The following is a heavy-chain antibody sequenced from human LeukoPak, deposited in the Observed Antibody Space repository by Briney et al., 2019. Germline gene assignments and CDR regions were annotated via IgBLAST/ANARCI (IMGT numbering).Heavy chain of an antibody. CDR3: ARDGWDVFFDY. CDR1: GFTFSSYA. J-gene: IGHJ4*02. D-gene: IGHD3-16*01. CDR2: VSGGGGTT. V-gene: IGHV3-23*01. Sequence: GGSLRLSCAASGFTFSSYAMSWVRQAPGKGLEWVSSVSGGGGTTHHADSVKGRFTISRDNYKSTLYLQMNSLGAGDTAVYYCARDGWDVFFDYWGQGALVSVSS.